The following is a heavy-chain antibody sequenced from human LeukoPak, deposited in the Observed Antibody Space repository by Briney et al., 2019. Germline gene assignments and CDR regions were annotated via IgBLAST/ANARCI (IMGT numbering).Heavy chain of an antibody. CDR1: GFSVSNNY. V-gene: IGHV3-53*01. CDR3: ARDPPGIAASGTYY. Sequence: GGSLRLSCAVSGFSVSNNYMNWVRQAPGKGLEWVSLIYSRGGTSYADSVKGRFTIPRDSSKNTLFLQMNSLRVEDTAVYYCARDPPGIAASGTYYWGQGTLVTVSS. J-gene: IGHJ4*02. D-gene: IGHD6-13*01. CDR2: IYSRGGT.